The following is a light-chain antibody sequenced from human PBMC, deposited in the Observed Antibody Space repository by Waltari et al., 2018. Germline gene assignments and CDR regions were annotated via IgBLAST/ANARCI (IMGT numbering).Light chain of an antibody. CDR2: GNT. J-gene: IGLJ2*01. CDR3: QSYDSSPSGVV. V-gene: IGLV1-40*01. Sequence: QSVLTQPPSMSGAPGQRATISCTGSSSNIGAGYEVHWYQQLPGAAPKLLLYGNTYRPSGVPDRFSGSKSGTSASLAITGLQAEDEADYYCQSYDSSPSGVVFGGGTKLTVL. CDR1: SSNIGAGYE.